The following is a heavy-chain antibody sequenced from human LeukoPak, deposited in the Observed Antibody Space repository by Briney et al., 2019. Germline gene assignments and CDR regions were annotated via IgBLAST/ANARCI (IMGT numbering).Heavy chain of an antibody. Sequence: PGGSLRLSCAASGFTFSSYAMHWVRQAPGKGLEYVSAISSNGGSTYYANSVKGRFTISRDNSKNTLYLQMGSLRAEDMAVYYCAREVYGDYTDYWGQGTLVTVSS. CDR1: GFTFSSYA. CDR2: ISSNGGST. J-gene: IGHJ4*02. CDR3: AREVYGDYTDY. D-gene: IGHD4-17*01. V-gene: IGHV3-64*01.